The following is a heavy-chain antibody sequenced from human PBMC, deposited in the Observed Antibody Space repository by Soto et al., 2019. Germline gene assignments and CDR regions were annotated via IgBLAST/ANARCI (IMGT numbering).Heavy chain of an antibody. V-gene: IGHV3-11*01. CDR3: VRGNFYYGMDV. J-gene: IGHJ6*02. CDR1: GFTFSYYY. Sequence: GGSLRRSCTTSGFTFSYYYMTWVRQAPGKGLEWISYMSGSGDAIYYADSVKGRFTISRDNAKNSLHLEMNSLRVEDTAMYYYVRGNFYYGMDVWGQGTTVTVSS. CDR2: MSGSGDAI.